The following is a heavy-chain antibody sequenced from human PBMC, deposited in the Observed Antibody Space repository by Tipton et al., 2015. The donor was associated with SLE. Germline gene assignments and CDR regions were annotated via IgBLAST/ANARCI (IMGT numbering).Heavy chain of an antibody. CDR2: IYYSGST. CDR1: GGSIRSSNW. CDR3: ARGGASVLIRNCYFDY. Sequence: TLSLTCAVSGGSIRSSNWWGWIRQPPGKGLEWIGSIYYSGSTYYNPSLKSRVSISVDTSKNQFFLNLHSVTAADTAVYYCARGGASVLIRNCYFDYWGQGSLVTVSS. D-gene: IGHD2-8*01. J-gene: IGHJ4*01. V-gene: IGHV4-28*03.